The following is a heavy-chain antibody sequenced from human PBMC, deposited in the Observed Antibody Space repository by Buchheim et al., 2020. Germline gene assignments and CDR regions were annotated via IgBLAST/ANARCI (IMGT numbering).Heavy chain of an antibody. D-gene: IGHD1-7*01. CDR3: ARSRCLGNWNYYGRYYYYGMDV. V-gene: IGHV4-34*01. CDR1: GGSFSGYY. J-gene: IGHJ6*02. Sequence: QVQLQQWGAGLLKPSETLSLTCAVYGGSFSGYYWSWIRQPPGKGLEWIGEINHSGSTNYNPSLKSPVTISVDTSKNQFSLKLSSVTAADTAVYYCARSRCLGNWNYYGRYYYYGMDVWGQGTT. CDR2: INHSGST.